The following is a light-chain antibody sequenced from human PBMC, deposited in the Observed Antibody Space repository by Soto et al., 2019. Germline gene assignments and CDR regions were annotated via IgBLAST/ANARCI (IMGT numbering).Light chain of an antibody. CDR1: QSVGSY. CDR3: QQSTDWPLT. CDR2: DAS. V-gene: IGKV3-11*01. Sequence: DIVLTQSPATLSLSPGQRATFSCRASQSVGSYLAWYQQKPGQAPRLLIYDASNRATGIPARFTPSGSGTDFTLTITSLEPEDFEVYFCQQSTDWPLTLGGGTKVDIK. J-gene: IGKJ4*01.